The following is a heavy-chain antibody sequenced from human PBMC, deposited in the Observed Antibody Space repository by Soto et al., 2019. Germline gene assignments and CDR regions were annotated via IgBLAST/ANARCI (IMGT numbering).Heavy chain of an antibody. CDR1: GGSISSDY. CDR3: ARLTSSGYYAY. J-gene: IGHJ4*02. CDR2: IYYSGST. D-gene: IGHD3-22*01. Sequence: QVQLQESGPGLVKPSETLSLTYTVSGGSISSDYWSWIRQPPGKGLELIGYIYYSGSTNYNPSLKSRVPISVDTSKNQFSLKLSSVTAADTAVYYCARLTSSGYYAYWGQGTLVTVSS. V-gene: IGHV4-59*08.